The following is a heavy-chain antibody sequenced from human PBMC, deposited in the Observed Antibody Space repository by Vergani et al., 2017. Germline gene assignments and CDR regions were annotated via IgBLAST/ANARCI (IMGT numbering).Heavy chain of an antibody. CDR2: VDPENGEI. V-gene: IGHV1-69-2*01. D-gene: IGHD4-11*01. J-gene: IGHJ6*02. Sequence: EVQVEQSGAEVKRPGATVKISCKVSGYTFSDYYMQWVKQAPGKGLEWMGLVDPENGEIRYAEKFQGRVTITADTSRGTAYMEMSSLTSEDTAVYYCTAAEVTTVTLRGNYYYNMDVWGQGTTVTVSS. CDR3: TAAEVTTVTLRGNYYYNMDV. CDR1: GYTFSDYY.